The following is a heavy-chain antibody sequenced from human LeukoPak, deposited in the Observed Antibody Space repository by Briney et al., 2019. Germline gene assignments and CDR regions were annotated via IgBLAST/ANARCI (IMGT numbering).Heavy chain of an antibody. CDR2: ISSSSSYI. Sequence: GGSLRLSCAASGFTFSNYNMNWVRQAPGKGPEWVSSISSSSSYITYADSVKGRFTISRDNAKNSLYLQMNSLRAEETAVYYCARGVAVAGALGYYIDVWGKGTTVTVSS. V-gene: IGHV3-21*01. CDR3: ARGVAVAGALGYYIDV. CDR1: GFTFSNYN. D-gene: IGHD6-19*01. J-gene: IGHJ6*03.